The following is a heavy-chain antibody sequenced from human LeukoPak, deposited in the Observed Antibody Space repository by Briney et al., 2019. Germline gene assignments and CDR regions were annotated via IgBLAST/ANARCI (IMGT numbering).Heavy chain of an antibody. CDR2: INHSGST. J-gene: IGHJ3*02. CDR3: ASTRGVDDAFDI. V-gene: IGHV4-34*01. CDR1: GGSSSGYY. Sequence: PSETLSLTCASYGGSSSGYYWSWIRQPPGKGLEWIGEINHSGSTNYNPSLKSRVTISVDTSKNQFSLKLSSVTAADTAVYYCASTRGVDDAFDIRGQGTMVTVSS. D-gene: IGHD3-10*01.